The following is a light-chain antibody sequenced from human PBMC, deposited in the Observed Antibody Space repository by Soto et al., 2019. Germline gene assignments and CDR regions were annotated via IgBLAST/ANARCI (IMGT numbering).Light chain of an antibody. CDR1: QSVSSSY. Sequence: EIVLTQSPGTLSLSPGERATLSCRASQSVSSSYLAWYQQKPGQAPRRLIYGAASRATGIPDRFSGSGSGADFTLTISRLEPEDFAVYYCQQYGSSPRYTCGQGTNLGIK. CDR3: QQYGSSPRYT. V-gene: IGKV3-20*01. J-gene: IGKJ2*01. CDR2: GAA.